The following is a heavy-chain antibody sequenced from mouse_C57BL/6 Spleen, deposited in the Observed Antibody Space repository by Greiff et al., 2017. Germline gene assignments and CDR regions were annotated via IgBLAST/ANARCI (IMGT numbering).Heavy chain of an antibody. V-gene: IGHV1-81*01. J-gene: IGHJ1*03. CDR1: GYTFTSYG. CDR2: IYPRSGNT. Sequence: QVHVKQSGAELARPGASVKLSCKASGYTFTSYGISWVKQRTGQGLEWIGEIYPRSGNTYYNEKLKGKATLTADKSSSTAYMELRSLTSEDSAVYFCARGDSHWYFDVWGTGTTVTVSS. D-gene: IGHD2-12*01. CDR3: ARGDSHWYFDV.